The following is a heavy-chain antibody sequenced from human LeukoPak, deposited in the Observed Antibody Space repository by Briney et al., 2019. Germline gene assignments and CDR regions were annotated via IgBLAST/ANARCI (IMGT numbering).Heavy chain of an antibody. CDR2: INPNSGGT. J-gene: IGHJ4*02. Sequence: GASVKVSCKASGYSFSGYYIHWVRQAPGQGLEWMGWINPNSGGTDYAQEFQGRVTMTRDTSITTAYMEVSRLNSDDTALYYCARIVHDSSGYYHFDFWGQGTLVTVSS. CDR1: GYSFSGYY. D-gene: IGHD3-22*01. V-gene: IGHV1-2*02. CDR3: ARIVHDSSGYYHFDF.